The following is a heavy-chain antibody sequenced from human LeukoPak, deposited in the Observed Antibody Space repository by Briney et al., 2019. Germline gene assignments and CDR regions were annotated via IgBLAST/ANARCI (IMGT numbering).Heavy chain of an antibody. J-gene: IGHJ6*03. D-gene: IGHD5-18*01. CDR3: ARSLILSDDTVYYYYYYMDV. CDR2: IIPIFGTA. V-gene: IGHV1-69*13. Sequence: SVKVSCKASGGTFSSYAISWVRQAPGQGLEWMGGIIPIFGTANYAQKFQGRVTITADESTSTAYMELSSLRSEDTAVYYCARSLILSDDTVYYYYYYMDVWGKGTTVTVSS. CDR1: GGTFSSYA.